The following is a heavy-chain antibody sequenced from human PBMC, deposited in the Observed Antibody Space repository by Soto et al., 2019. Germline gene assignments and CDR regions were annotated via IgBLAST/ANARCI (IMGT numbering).Heavy chain of an antibody. CDR2: ISGSGGST. CDR3: AKVVAATPPKSPPGY. CDR1: GFTISNYA. V-gene: IGHV3-23*01. D-gene: IGHD2-15*01. J-gene: IGHJ4*02. Sequence: WGSLRLSCAASGFTISNYAMTWVRQAPGKGLEWVSAISGSGGSTYYADSVKGRFTISRDNSKNTLYLQMNSLRAEDTAVYYCAKVVAATPPKSPPGYWGQGTLVTVS.